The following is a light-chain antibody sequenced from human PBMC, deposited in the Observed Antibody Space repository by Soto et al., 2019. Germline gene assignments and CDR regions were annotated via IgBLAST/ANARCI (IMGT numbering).Light chain of an antibody. CDR3: SSCTSSSTLALV. V-gene: IGLV2-14*01. CDR1: SSDVGGYNY. Sequence: QSALTQPASVSGSPGQSITISCTGTSSDVGGYNYVSWYQQHPGKAPKLMIYDVSNRPSGVSNRFSGSKSGNTASPTISGLQAEDDADYYCSSCTSSSTLALVFGGGTKLTVL. CDR2: DVS. J-gene: IGLJ2*01.